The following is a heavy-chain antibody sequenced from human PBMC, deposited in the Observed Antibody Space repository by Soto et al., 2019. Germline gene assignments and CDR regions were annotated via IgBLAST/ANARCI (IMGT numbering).Heavy chain of an antibody. CDR3: ARDRAAVAGGFDY. CDR2: IWYDGSNK. D-gene: IGHD6-19*01. V-gene: IGHV3-33*01. CDR1: GFTFSSYG. Sequence: GGSLRLSCAASGFTFSSYGMHWVRQAPGKGLEWVAVIWYDGSNKYYADSVKGRFTISRDNSKNTLYLQMNSLRAEDTAVYYCARDRAAVAGGFDYWGQGTLVTVSS. J-gene: IGHJ4*02.